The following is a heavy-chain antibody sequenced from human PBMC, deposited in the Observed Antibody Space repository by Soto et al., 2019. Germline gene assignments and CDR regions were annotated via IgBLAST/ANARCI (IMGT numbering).Heavy chain of an antibody. V-gene: IGHV1-69*06. J-gene: IGHJ6*02. CDR2: IIPLFATA. CDR1: GGTFDNYA. Sequence: ASVKVSCKASGGTFDNYAINWVRQAPGQGLEWMGGIIPLFATARYAPNFQVRVTITADKSTGTAYMELSSLRSDDTAVYYCATFGEHCATDCYSTLRHSYFHMDVWGQGTTITVCS. D-gene: IGHD2-21*02. CDR3: ATFGEHCATDCYSTLRHSYFHMDV.